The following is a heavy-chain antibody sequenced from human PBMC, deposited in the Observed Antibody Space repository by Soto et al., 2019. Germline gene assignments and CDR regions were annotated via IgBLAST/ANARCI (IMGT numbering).Heavy chain of an antibody. J-gene: IGHJ6*02. Sequence: PGGSLRLSCAASGFPFSSYAMSWVRQAPGKGLEWVSAISGSGGSTYYADSVKGRFTISRDNSKNTLYLQMNSLRAEDTAVYYCAKTPADYDFWSGYFIDYYYGMDVWGQGTTVTVSS. D-gene: IGHD3-3*01. CDR3: AKTPADYDFWSGYFIDYYYGMDV. CDR1: GFPFSSYA. V-gene: IGHV3-23*01. CDR2: ISGSGGST.